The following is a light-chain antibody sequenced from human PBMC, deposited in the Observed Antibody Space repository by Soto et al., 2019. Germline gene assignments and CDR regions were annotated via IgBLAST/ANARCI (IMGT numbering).Light chain of an antibody. CDR3: SSYTTSNTYV. J-gene: IGLJ1*01. CDR1: SSDVGSFSR. V-gene: IGLV2-18*02. Sequence: QSALTQPSSVSGSPGQSVTIHCTGSSSDVGSFSRVSWYQQPPGTAPKLIIYEVSYRPSGVPDRFSGSKSGNTASLTISGLLAEDEADYYCSSYTTSNTYVFGTGTKLTVL. CDR2: EVS.